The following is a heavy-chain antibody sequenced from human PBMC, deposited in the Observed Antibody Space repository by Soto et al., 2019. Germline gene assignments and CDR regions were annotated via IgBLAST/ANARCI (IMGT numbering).Heavy chain of an antibody. D-gene: IGHD6-13*01. CDR1: GFTFSSYA. J-gene: IGHJ4*02. Sequence: GGSLRLSCAASGFTFSSYAMSWVRQAPGEGLEWVSAISGSGGSTYYADSVKGRFTISRDNSKNTLYLQMNSLRAEDTAVYYCAKDPDSSSWYFEDSYFDYWGQGTLVTVSS. CDR2: ISGSGGST. CDR3: AKDPDSSSWYFEDSYFDY. V-gene: IGHV3-23*01.